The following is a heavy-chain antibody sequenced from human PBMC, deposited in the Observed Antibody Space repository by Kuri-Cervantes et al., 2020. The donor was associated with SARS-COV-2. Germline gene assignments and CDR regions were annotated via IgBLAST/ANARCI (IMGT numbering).Heavy chain of an antibody. CDR1: GYTFTSYY. V-gene: IGHV1-46*01. Sequence: ASVKVSCKASGYTFTSYYMHWVRQAPGQGLEWMGIINPSGGSTSYAQKFQGRVTMTRDTSISTAYMELSRLRSDDTAVYYCVFGSIGQLGNFDYWGQGTLVTVSS. J-gene: IGHJ4*02. CDR2: INPSGGST. D-gene: IGHD6-13*01. CDR3: VFGSIGQLGNFDY.